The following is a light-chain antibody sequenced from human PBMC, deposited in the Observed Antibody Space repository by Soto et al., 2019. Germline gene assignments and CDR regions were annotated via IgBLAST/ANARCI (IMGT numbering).Light chain of an antibody. CDR3: TSYTTSSPYLV. Sequence: QSALTQPASVSGSPGQSITISCTGTSSDVGGYNYVSWYQHHPGKAPKLMIDDVTNRPSGVSNRFSGSKSGNTASLTISRLQDEDEADYYCTSYTTSSPYLVFGGGTKVTVL. J-gene: IGLJ3*02. CDR1: SSDVGGYNY. V-gene: IGLV2-14*03. CDR2: DVT.